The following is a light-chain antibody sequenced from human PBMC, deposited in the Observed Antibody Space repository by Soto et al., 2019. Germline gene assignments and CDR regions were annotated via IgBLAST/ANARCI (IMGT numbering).Light chain of an antibody. V-gene: IGKV3-20*01. CDR2: GAS. J-gene: IGKJ4*01. Sequence: EIVLTQSPGTLSLSPGERATLSCRASQSVSSSYLAWYQQKPGQAPRLLIDGASSRATGIPDRFSGSGSGTDFNLTISRLETEDFAVDYCQQYNAYSLTFGGGTKVEIK. CDR3: QQYNAYSLT. CDR1: QSVSSSY.